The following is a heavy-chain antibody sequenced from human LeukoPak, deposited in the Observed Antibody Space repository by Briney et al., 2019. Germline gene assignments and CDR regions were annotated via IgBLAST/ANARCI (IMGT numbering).Heavy chain of an antibody. D-gene: IGHD6-6*01. CDR2: INTNSGDT. J-gene: IGHJ6*03. Sequence: ASVKVSCKASGYTFNGYYMHWVRQAPGQGLEWMGWINTNSGDTKYAQKFQGRVTMTRDTSITTAYMDLTRLRSDDTAVYYCARDFMGQLLRYYYYYMDVWGKGTTVTVSS. V-gene: IGHV1-2*02. CDR3: ARDFMGQLLRYYYYYMDV. CDR1: GYTFNGYY.